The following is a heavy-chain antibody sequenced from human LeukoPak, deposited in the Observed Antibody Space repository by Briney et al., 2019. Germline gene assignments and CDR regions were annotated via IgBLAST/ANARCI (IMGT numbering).Heavy chain of an antibody. J-gene: IGHJ4*02. CDR3: ARGFCRGAICYPVADI. CDR1: GFNFSSLS. CDR2: ISSASRTI. V-gene: IGHV3-48*02. Sequence: GGSLRLSCAAPGFNFSSLSMNWVRQAPGKGLEWVSYISSASRTITYADSVKGRFTISRDNAKNSLYLQMNSLRDEDTAVYYCARGFCRGAICYPVADIWGRGTQVTVSS. D-gene: IGHD2-15*01.